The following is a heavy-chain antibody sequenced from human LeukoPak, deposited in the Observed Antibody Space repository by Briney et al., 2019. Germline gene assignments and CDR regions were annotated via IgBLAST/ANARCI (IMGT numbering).Heavy chain of an antibody. V-gene: IGHV4-34*01. D-gene: IGHD5-18*01. CDR3: AAAGYADLNPGAGRRYGMDV. CDR1: GGALSGYY. CDR2: FNHSGST. J-gene: IGHJ6*02. Sequence: SGPLSLTFAVLGGALSGYYWSWCRQPPGKGLEWIGEFNHSGSTNYIPSLKSRVTISVDTSKNQFSLKLSSVTAADTAWYYCAAAGYADLNPGAGRRYGMDVWGQGTTVTVSS.